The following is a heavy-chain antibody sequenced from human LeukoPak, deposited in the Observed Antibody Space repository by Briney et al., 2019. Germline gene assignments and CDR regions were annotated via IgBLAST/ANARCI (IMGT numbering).Heavy chain of an antibody. CDR1: GVSIRSYS. CDR2: IQASGST. V-gene: IGHV4-4*07. CDR3: AREEEGDYSDYFDY. D-gene: IGHD2-15*01. Sequence: SETLSLTCSVSGVSIRSYSWSWIRQPSGKGLEWIGRIQASGSTNYHPSLRNRVTMSLETYNNQISLKLTSVTAADTAVYYCAREEEGDYSDYFDYWGQGTLVTVSS. J-gene: IGHJ4*02.